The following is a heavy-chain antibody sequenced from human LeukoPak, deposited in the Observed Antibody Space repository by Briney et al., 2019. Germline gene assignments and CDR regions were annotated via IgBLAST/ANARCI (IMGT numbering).Heavy chain of an antibody. CDR3: ARGKWLARRTNYYYYYYMDV. CDR1: GGSISSSSYY. J-gene: IGHJ6*03. V-gene: IGHV4-39*07. Sequence: SETLSLTCTVSGGSISSSSYYWGWIRQPPGKGLEWIGSIYYSGSTYYNPSLKSRVTISVDTSKNQFSLKLSSVTAADTAVYYCARGKWLARRTNYYYYYYMDVWGKGTTVTVSS. D-gene: IGHD6-19*01. CDR2: IYYSGST.